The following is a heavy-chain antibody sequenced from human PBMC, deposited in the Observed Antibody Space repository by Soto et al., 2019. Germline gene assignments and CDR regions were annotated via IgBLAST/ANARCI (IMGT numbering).Heavy chain of an antibody. D-gene: IGHD2-2*01. J-gene: IGHJ4*02. CDR2: IIPILGIA. Sequence: ASVKVSCKASGGTFSSYTISWVRQAPGQGLEWMGRIIPILGIANYAQKFQGRVTITADKSTSTAYMELSSLRSEDTAVYYCATRLGYCSSTSCPFDYWGQGTLVTVSS. CDR3: ATRLGYCSSTSCPFDY. CDR1: GGTFSSYT. V-gene: IGHV1-69*02.